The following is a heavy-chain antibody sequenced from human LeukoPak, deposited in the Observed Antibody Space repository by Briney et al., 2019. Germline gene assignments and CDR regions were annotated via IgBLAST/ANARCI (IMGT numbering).Heavy chain of an antibody. CDR2: IYPNSGGT. D-gene: IGHD1-26*01. V-gene: IGHV1-2*02. CDR1: GYTFSGYF. CDR3: ARFSGSSNFDY. J-gene: IGHJ4*02. Sequence: ASVKVSCRASGYTFSGYFMHWMRQAPGQGLEWMGWIYPNSGGTKYAQKFQGRVTMTRDTSISTIYMELSSLRSDDTAVYYCARFSGSSNFDYWGQGTLVTVSS.